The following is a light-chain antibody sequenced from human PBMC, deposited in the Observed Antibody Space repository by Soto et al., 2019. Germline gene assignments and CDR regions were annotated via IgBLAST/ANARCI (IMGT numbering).Light chain of an antibody. V-gene: IGKV2-28*01. CDR3: MQALQGLS. J-gene: IGKJ4*01. CDR2: LAS. CDR1: QSLQKSDGNNY. Sequence: DIVMTQSPLSLPVTPGEPASISCRSSQSLQKSDGNNYLDWYLQKPGQSPQLLISLASNRAAGVPDRISGSGSGTEFTLKISRVEAEDVGVYYCMQALQGLSFGGGTKVEIK.